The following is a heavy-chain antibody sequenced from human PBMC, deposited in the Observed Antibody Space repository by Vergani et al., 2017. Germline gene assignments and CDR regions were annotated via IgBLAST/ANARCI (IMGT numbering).Heavy chain of an antibody. CDR1: GGSISSGDYY. CDR2: TYYSGST. V-gene: IGHV4-30-4*01. D-gene: IGHD2-15*01. Sequence: QVQLQESGPGLVKPSQTLSLTCTVSGGSISSGDYYWSWIRQPPGKGLEWIGYTYYSGSTYYNPSLKSRVTISVDTSKNQFSLKLSSVTAADTAVYYWARDIGVRCSGGSCYSFDYWGQGTLVTVSS. CDR3: ARDIGVRCSGGSCYSFDY. J-gene: IGHJ4*02.